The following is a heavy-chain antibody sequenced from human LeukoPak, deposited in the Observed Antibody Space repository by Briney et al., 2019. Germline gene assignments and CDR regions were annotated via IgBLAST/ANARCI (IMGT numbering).Heavy chain of an antibody. J-gene: IGHJ4*02. CDR1: GFTFSSYA. D-gene: IGHD2-2*01. CDR2: ISGSGGST. Sequence: PGGSLRLSCAASGFTFSSYAMSWVRQAPGKGLEWVSAISGSGGSTYYADSVKGRFTISRDNAKSSLYLQMNSLRAEDTAVYYCARNLPAADYWGQGTLVTVSS. CDR3: ARNLPAADY. V-gene: IGHV3-23*01.